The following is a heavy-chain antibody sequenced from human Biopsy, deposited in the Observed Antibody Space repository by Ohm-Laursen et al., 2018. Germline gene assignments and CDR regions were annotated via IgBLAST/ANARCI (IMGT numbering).Heavy chain of an antibody. D-gene: IGHD2-2*01. CDR3: ARVPSTTRSRDY. CDR2: IIAVSGLV. V-gene: IGHV1-69*10. J-gene: IGHJ4*02. CDR1: GGTFSNYA. Sequence: SVKVSCKASGGTFSNYAISWVRQAPGEGLEWMGGIIAVSGLVNYAPKFQGRVTMTRNTSISTAYMELSSLRSEDTAVYYCARVPSTTRSRDYWGQGTLVTVSS.